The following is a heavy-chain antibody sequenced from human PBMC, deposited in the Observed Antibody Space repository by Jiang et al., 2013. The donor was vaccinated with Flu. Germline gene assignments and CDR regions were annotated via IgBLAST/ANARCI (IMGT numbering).Heavy chain of an antibody. CDR3: ASLSYAGSYIAY. Sequence: VQLVESGGGLVKPGGSLRLCCAASGFSFSRYSLNWVRQAPGKGLEWVSSISSSSSYIYYADSVKGRFTISRDNAKNSLYLQMNSLRAEDTAVYYCASLSYAGSYIAYWGQGTLVTVSS. J-gene: IGHJ4*02. V-gene: IGHV3-21*01. CDR1: GFSFSRYS. CDR2: ISSSSSYI. D-gene: IGHD1-26*01.